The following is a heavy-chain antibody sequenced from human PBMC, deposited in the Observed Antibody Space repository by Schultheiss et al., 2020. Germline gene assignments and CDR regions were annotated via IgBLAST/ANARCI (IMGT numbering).Heavy chain of an antibody. CDR1: GFSLSTSGMR. CDR2: IDWDDDK. D-gene: IGHD4-17*01. Sequence: SGPTLVKPTQTLTLTCTFSGFSLSTSGMRVSWIRQPPGKALEWLARIDWDDDKFYSTSLKTRLTISKDTSKNQVVLTMTNMDPVDTATYYCARTTTDYGDYRPFDYWGKGTLVNVYS. CDR3: ARTTTDYGDYRPFDY. V-gene: IGHV2-70*04. J-gene: IGHJ4*02.